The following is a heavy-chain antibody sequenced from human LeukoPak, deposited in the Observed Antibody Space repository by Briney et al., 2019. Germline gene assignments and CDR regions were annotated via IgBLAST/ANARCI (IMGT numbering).Heavy chain of an antibody. D-gene: IGHD1-26*01. CDR3: ARVIVGAIAGDY. V-gene: IGHV4-34*01. CDR2: INHSGST. Sequence: SETLSLTCAVYSGSFSGYYWSWIRQPPGKGLEWIGEINHSGSTNYNPSLKSRVTISVDTSKNQFSLKLSSVTAADTAVYYCARVIVGAIAGDYWGQGTLVTVSS. CDR1: SGSFSGYY. J-gene: IGHJ4*02.